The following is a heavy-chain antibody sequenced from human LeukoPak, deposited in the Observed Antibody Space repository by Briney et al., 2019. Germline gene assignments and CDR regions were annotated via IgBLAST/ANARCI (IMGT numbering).Heavy chain of an antibody. J-gene: IGHJ3*02. Sequence: GGSLRLSCAASGFAFTSYAMSWVRQAPGKGLEWVSAITGTGGSTYYAASVKGRFTVSRDNSKNTLYLQMSSLRAEDTAMYYCAKVRDTRDWYKDAFDIWGQGTRVTVSS. V-gene: IGHV3-23*01. CDR2: ITGTGGST. CDR1: GFAFTSYA. CDR3: AKVRDTRDWYKDAFDI. D-gene: IGHD6-19*01.